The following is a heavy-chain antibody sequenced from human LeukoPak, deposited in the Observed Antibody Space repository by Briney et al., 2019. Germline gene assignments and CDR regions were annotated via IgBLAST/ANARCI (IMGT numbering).Heavy chain of an antibody. D-gene: IGHD3-22*01. CDR2: IIPILGIA. Sequence: SVKVSCKASGGTFSSYAISWVRQAPRQGLEWMGRIIPILGIANYAQKFQGRVTITADKSTSTAYMELSSLRSEDTAVYYCATRYVVVITGAFDIWGQGTMVTVSS. CDR1: GGTFSSYA. J-gene: IGHJ3*02. V-gene: IGHV1-69*04. CDR3: ATRYVVVITGAFDI.